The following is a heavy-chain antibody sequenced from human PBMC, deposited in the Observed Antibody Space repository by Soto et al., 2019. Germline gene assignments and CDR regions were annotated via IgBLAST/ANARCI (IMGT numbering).Heavy chain of an antibody. CDR1: GGSVSSDSSH. CDR3: ARAGVVDMATILDY. V-gene: IGHV4-61*01. D-gene: IGHD5-12*01. J-gene: IGHJ4*02. Sequence: SETLSLTCTVSGGSVSSDSSHWSWIRQPPGRGLEWIGHIYYSGSTNYNPSLKSRVIISVGTSKNQFSVKLSSVTAADTAVYYCARAGVVDMATILDYWGQGTLVTVSS. CDR2: IYYSGST.